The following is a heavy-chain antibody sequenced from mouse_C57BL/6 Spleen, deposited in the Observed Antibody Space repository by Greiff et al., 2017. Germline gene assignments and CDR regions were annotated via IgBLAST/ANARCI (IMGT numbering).Heavy chain of an antibody. V-gene: IGHV1-72*01. CDR1: GYTFTSYW. J-gene: IGHJ3*01. CDR2: IDPNSGGT. CDR3: ERESYYDYDGFAY. D-gene: IGHD2-4*01. Sequence: QVQLQQPGAELVKPGASVKLSCKASGYTFTSYWMHWVKQRPGRGLEWIGRIDPNSGGTKYNEKFESKATLTVDKPSSTAYMQLRSLTSEDSAVYYCERESYYDYDGFAYWGQGTLVTVSA.